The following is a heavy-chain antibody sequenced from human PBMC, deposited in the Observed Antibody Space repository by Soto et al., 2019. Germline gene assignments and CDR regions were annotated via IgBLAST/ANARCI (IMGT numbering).Heavy chain of an antibody. CDR2: IDPSDSYT. CDR3: ARHTTSSTSFFSFDY. Sequence: GESLKISCKGSGYSFTSYWISWVRQMPGKGLEWMGRIDPSDSYTNYSPSFQGHVTISADKSISTAYLQWSSLKASDTAMYYCARHTTSSTSFFSFDYWGQGTRVTVSS. J-gene: IGHJ4*02. V-gene: IGHV5-10-1*01. CDR1: GYSFTSYW. D-gene: IGHD2-2*01.